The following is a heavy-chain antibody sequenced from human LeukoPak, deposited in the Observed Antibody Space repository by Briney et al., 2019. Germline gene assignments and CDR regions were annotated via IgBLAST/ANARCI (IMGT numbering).Heavy chain of an antibody. V-gene: IGHV4-39*01. CDR1: GGSISSTRYY. D-gene: IGHD2-15*01. CDR2: MYYTGSS. J-gene: IGHJ4*02. Sequence: SETLSLTCSVSGGSISSTRYYWGWIRQPPGKGLDWIGSMYYTGSSYYNPSLKSRVTISADTSKNQFSLKMSSVTAADTAVYYCGSSGFDYWGQGTLVTVSS. CDR3: GSSGFDY.